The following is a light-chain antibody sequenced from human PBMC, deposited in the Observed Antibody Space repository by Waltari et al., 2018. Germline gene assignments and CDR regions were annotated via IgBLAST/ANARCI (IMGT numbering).Light chain of an antibody. CDR3: CSYAGSSTLV. Sequence: QSALTQPAPVSGSPGPSITIPCTGTSSEVGGYNLVSWYQQHPGKAPKLMIYEVSKRPSGVSNRFSGSKSGNTASLTISGLQAEDEADYYCCSYAGSSTLVFGGGTKLTVL. CDR1: SSEVGGYNL. CDR2: EVS. J-gene: IGLJ2*01. V-gene: IGLV2-23*02.